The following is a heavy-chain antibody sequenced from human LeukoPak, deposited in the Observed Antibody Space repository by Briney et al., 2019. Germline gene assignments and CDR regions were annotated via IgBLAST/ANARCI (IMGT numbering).Heavy chain of an antibody. D-gene: IGHD3-22*01. J-gene: IGHJ5*02. CDR3: AKDLKYYDSSGYYYL. V-gene: IGHV3-23*01. Sequence: GASLRLSCAVSGFTFSSYAMSWVRQAPGKGLEWVSAISGSGGSTYYADSVKGRFTISRDNSKNTLYLQMNSLRAEDTAVYYCAKDLKYYDSSGYYYLWGQGTLVTVSS. CDR2: ISGSGGST. CDR1: GFTFSSYA.